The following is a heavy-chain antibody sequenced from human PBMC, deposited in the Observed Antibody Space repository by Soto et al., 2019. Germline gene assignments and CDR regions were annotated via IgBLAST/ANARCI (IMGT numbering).Heavy chain of an antibody. Sequence: ASVKVSCKASGYTFTRSGISWVRQAPGQGLEWMGWISTYSGNTNYAQKLQGRVTMTTDTSTSTAYIELRSLRSDDTAMYYCARGGYYDSSGSRNYHYYGMNVWGQGTTVTVSS. CDR3: ARGGYYDSSGSRNYHYYGMNV. V-gene: IGHV1-18*01. D-gene: IGHD3-22*01. CDR2: ISTYSGNT. J-gene: IGHJ6*02. CDR1: GYTFTRSG.